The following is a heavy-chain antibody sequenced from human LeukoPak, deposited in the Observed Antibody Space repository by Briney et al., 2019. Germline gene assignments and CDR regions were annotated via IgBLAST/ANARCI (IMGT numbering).Heavy chain of an antibody. CDR2: IYHSGST. D-gene: IGHD4-23*01. CDR3: AREGYGGNSESGY. V-gene: IGHV4-30-2*01. J-gene: IGHJ4*02. Sequence: SETLSLTCTVSGGSISSGGYYWRWIRQPPGKGLEWIGYIYHSGSTYYNPSLKSRVTISVDRSKNQFSLKLSSVTAADTAVYYCAREGYGGNSESGYWGQGTLVTVSS. CDR1: GGSISSGGYY.